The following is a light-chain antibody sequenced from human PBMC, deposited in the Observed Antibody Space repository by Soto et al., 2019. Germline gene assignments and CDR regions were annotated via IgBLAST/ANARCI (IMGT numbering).Light chain of an antibody. CDR1: QSVSSSY. V-gene: IGKV3-20*01. CDR3: QQYGSSPRT. J-gene: IGKJ1*01. Sequence: EIVLTQSPGTLCLSPGERATLSCRASQSVSSSYLAWYQQKPGQAPRLLMYGASSRATGIPDRFSGSGSGTDFTLTISRLEPEDFAVYYCQQYGSSPRTFGQGTKVDIK. CDR2: GAS.